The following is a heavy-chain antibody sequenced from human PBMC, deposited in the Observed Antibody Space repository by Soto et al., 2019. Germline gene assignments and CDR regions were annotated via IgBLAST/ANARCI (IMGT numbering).Heavy chain of an antibody. V-gene: IGHV1-18*04. J-gene: IGHJ5*02. CDR2: ISSYNGNT. CDR1: GYTFTSYG. D-gene: IGHD2-2*01. CDR3: ARGPRYCSTTTCFSGVTWFDP. Sequence: QVQLVQSGAEVKKPGASVKVSCKASGYTFTSYGISWVRQAPGQGLEWMGWISSYNGNTNYAQKVQGRVTLTTDSSTSTTYMELRSLRSDDTAVYYCARGPRYCSTTTCFSGVTWFDPWGQGTLFTVSS.